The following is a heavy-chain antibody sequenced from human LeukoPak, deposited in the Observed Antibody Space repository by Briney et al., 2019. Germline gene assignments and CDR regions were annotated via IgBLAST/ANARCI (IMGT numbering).Heavy chain of an antibody. CDR2: ISYDGSNK. D-gene: IGHD3-10*01. Sequence: PGGSLRLSCAASGFIFSNYSMHWVRQAPGKGLEWVTVISYDGSNKYYADSVKGRFTISRDNSKNTLYLQMNSLRAEDTAVYYCAKDLYYYGSGIMYGMDVWGQGTTVTVSS. J-gene: IGHJ6*02. V-gene: IGHV3-30*18. CDR1: GFIFSNYS. CDR3: AKDLYYYGSGIMYGMDV.